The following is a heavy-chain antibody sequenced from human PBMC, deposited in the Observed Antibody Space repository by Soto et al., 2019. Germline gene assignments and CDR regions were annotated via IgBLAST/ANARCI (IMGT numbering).Heavy chain of an antibody. J-gene: IGHJ4*02. CDR2: INPKSGGT. CDR1: GYSFTDYH. D-gene: IGHD2-21*01. CDR3: ARPKYGETYFDS. V-gene: IGHV1-2*06. Sequence: ASVKVSCKASGYSFTDYHIHWVRQAPGQGLEWLGRINPKSGGTHFARKFQDRVTMARDTSVSTAYMGLSSLKSDDTAVYYCARPKYGETYFDSWGQGTVVTVSS.